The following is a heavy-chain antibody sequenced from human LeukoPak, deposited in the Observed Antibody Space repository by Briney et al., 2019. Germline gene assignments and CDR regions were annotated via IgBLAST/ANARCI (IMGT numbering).Heavy chain of an antibody. D-gene: IGHD2-8*01. CDR2: IYHSGST. CDR3: SIGVPFDP. J-gene: IGHJ5*02. CDR1: GYSISSGYY. Sequence: SETLSLTCAVSGYSISSGYYWGWIRQPPGTGLEWIGSIYHSGSTYYNPSLKSRVTISVDTSKNQFSLKLSSVTAADTAVYYCSIGVPFDPWGQGTLVTVSS. V-gene: IGHV4-38-2*01.